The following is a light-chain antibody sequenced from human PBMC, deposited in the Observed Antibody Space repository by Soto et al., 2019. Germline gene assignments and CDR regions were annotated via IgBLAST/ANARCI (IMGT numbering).Light chain of an antibody. Sequence: IQMPQSPSTLSGSVGDRVTITCRASQTISSWLAWYQQKPGKAPKLLIYKAYTLKSGVPSRFSGRGSGTDFTLTSSILQPDDFATYYCQHYNSYSEAFGQGTKVELK. CDR2: KAY. J-gene: IGKJ1*01. CDR1: QTISSW. CDR3: QHYNSYSEA. V-gene: IGKV1-5*03.